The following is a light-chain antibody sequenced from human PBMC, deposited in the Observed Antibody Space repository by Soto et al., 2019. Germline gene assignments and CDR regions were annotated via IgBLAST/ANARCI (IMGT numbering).Light chain of an antibody. CDR1: QRVSSD. J-gene: IGKJ4*01. V-gene: IGKV3-11*01. Sequence: ETVLTQSPATLSLSPGERATLSCRASQRVSSDLAWYQHKPGQAPRLLIYDISDRATGVPARFSGSGSGTDFTLTISSLEPEDFAVYYCQQRDSWPLTFGGGTKVEIK. CDR3: QQRDSWPLT. CDR2: DIS.